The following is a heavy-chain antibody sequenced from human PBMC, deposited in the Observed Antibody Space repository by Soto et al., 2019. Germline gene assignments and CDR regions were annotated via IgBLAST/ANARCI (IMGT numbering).Heavy chain of an antibody. D-gene: IGHD4-17*01. V-gene: IGHV3-23*01. CDR2: LGPDGRNT. Sequence: QPGGSLRLSCVASEFSFSRYAMTWVRQAAGKGLQWVAGLGPDGRNTFYGESVRGRFTISRDNSRNTLYLQMSSLRAEDTAVYFCVKQMTTWTDSFFDFWGQGIQVTVSS. CDR3: VKQMTTWTDSFFDF. CDR1: EFSFSRYA. J-gene: IGHJ4*02.